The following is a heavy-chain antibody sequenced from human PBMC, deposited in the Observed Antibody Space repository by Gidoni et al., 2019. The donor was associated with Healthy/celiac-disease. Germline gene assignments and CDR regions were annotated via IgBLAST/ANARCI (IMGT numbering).Heavy chain of an antibody. CDR1: GFTFSSYD. V-gene: IGHV3-13*01. Sequence: EVQLVESGGGLVQPGGSLRLSCAAPGFTFSSYDMHWVSQAPGKGLEWVSSIGTAGGTDYPGSVKGRFTISRENAKISLYIQMNSLGAGDTAVCYCARGYSYGSYGMDVWGQGTTVTVSS. CDR3: ARGYSYGSYGMDV. J-gene: IGHJ6*02. CDR2: IGTAGGT. D-gene: IGHD5-18*01.